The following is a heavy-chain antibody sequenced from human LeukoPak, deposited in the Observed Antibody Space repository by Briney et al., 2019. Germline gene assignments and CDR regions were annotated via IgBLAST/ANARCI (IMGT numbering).Heavy chain of an antibody. CDR2: IYYSGST. CDR3: ASSRGIVATIGWIRDYNWFDP. J-gene: IGHJ5*02. D-gene: IGHD5-12*01. V-gene: IGHV4-39*01. CDR1: GGSISSSSYY. Sequence: SETLSLTCTVSGGSISSSSYYWGWIRQPPGKGLEWIGSIYYSGSTYYNPSLKSRVTISVDTSKNQFSLKLSSVTAADTAVYYCASSRGIVATIGWIRDYNWFDPWGQGTLVTVSS.